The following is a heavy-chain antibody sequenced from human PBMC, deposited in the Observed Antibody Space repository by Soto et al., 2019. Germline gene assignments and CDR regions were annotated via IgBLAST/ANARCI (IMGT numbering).Heavy chain of an antibody. J-gene: IGHJ3*02. CDR3: ARAAFTVTTFSDDAFDI. CDR1: GFTFSSYS. CDR2: ISSSSSTI. D-gene: IGHD4-17*01. Sequence: PGVPLRLSCAASGFTFSSYSMNWVRQAPGKGLEWVSYISSSSSTIYYADSVKGRFTISSDNAKNSMYLQMNSLRAEDTAVYYCARAAFTVTTFSDDAFDIWGQGTMVTVSS. V-gene: IGHV3-48*01.